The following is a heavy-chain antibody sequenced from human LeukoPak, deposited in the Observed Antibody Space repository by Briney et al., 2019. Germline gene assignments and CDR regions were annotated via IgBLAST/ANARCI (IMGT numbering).Heavy chain of an antibody. Sequence: ASVKVSCKASGYTYNAYYIHWVRQAPGQGLEWMGWINPNGGGTTYAQKFQGRVTVTRDTSITTAYMELNRLRLDDTALYYCARDRGYYSSSTGIDYWGQGTLVTVSS. V-gene: IGHV1-2*02. CDR2: INPNGGGT. CDR3: ARDRGYYSSSTGIDY. J-gene: IGHJ4*02. D-gene: IGHD6-6*01. CDR1: GYTYNAYY.